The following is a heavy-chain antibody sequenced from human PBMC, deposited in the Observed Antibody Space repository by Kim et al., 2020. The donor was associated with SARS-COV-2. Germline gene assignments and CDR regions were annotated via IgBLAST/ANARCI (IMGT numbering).Heavy chain of an antibody. CDR1: GYSFTSYW. CDR2: IYPGDSDT. CDR3: ARATPSYHAILTGYYKDFDY. V-gene: IGHV5-51*01. Sequence: GESLKISCKGSGYSFTSYWIGWVRQMPGKGLEWMGIIYPGDSDTRYSPSFQGQVTISADKSISTAYLQWSSLKASDTAMYYCARATPSYHAILTGYYKDFDYWGEGTLVTVSS. J-gene: IGHJ4*02. D-gene: IGHD3-9*01.